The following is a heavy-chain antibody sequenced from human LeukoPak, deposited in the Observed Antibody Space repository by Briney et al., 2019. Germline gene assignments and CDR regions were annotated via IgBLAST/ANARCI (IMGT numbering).Heavy chain of an antibody. D-gene: IGHD3-22*01. V-gene: IGHV3-23*01. J-gene: IGHJ3*01. CDR3: AKDMTYYYDSSGPSDAFDL. Sequence: GGSLRLSCAASGFTFSSYAMSWVRQAPGKGLEWVSAISGSGGSTYYADSVKGRFTISRDNSKNTLYLQMNSLRAEDTAVYYCAKDMTYYYDSSGPSDAFDLWGQGTMVTVSS. CDR1: GFTFSSYA. CDR2: ISGSGGST.